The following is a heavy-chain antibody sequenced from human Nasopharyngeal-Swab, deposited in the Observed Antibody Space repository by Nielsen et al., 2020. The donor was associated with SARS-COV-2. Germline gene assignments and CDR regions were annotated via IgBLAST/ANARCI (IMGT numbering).Heavy chain of an antibody. D-gene: IGHD6-6*01. CDR2: IYYSGST. V-gene: IGHV4-39*01. Sequence: SETLSLTCTVSGGSISSSSYYWGWIRQPPGKGLEWIGSIYYSGSTYYNPSLKSRVTISVDTSKNQFSLKLSSVTAADTAVYYCARKQAGRRYSSSYYFDYWGQGTLVTVSS. J-gene: IGHJ4*02. CDR1: GGSISSSSYY. CDR3: ARKQAGRRYSSSYYFDY.